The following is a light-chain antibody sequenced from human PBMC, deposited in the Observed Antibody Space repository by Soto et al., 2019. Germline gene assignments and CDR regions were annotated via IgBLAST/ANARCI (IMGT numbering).Light chain of an antibody. CDR2: ASS. Sequence: QSALTQPASVSGSPGQSITISCTGTSSDVGSYNYVSWYQQHPGKAPRLMIYASSNRPSGVSHRFSGSRSGNTAYLTISGLQAEDEADYFCSSYTSGSTLDVFGSGTKVTVL. CDR3: SSYTSGSTLDV. J-gene: IGLJ1*01. CDR1: SSDVGSYNY. V-gene: IGLV2-14*01.